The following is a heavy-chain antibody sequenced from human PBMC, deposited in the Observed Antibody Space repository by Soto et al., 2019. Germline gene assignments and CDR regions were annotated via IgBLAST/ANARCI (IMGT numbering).Heavy chain of an antibody. J-gene: IGHJ6*02. D-gene: IGHD5-12*01. CDR3: ARGYSGYTRRYGLDV. V-gene: IGHV4-59*01. Sequence: SETLSLTCTVSGDSISNYSWSWIRQPPGKGLEWIGYIHYSGSTNYNPSLKSRVTILVDTSKNQFSLKLSSVTAADTAVYYCARGYSGYTRRYGLDVWGQGTTVTVSS. CDR1: GDSISNYS. CDR2: IHYSGST.